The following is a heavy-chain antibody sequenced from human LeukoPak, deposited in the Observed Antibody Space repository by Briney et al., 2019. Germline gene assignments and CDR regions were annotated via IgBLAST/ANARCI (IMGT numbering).Heavy chain of an antibody. J-gene: IGHJ4*02. D-gene: IGHD3-10*01. CDR2: ISGSGGST. CDR1: GFTFSSYA. V-gene: IGHV3-23*01. CDR3: ARFGSGSYFLREY. Sequence: GGSLRLSCAASGFTFSSYAMSWVRQAPGKGLEWVSAISGSGGSTYYADSVKGRFTISRDNAKNSLYLQMNSLRAEDTAVYYCARFGSGSYFLREYWGQGTLVTVSS.